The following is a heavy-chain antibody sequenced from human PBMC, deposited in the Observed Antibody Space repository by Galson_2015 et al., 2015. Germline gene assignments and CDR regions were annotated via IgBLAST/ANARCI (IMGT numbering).Heavy chain of an antibody. CDR3: ASQTWTGYFDY. CDR1: GFTFSNYW. CDR2: IKQDGSEK. Sequence: SLRLSCAASGFTFSNYWMSWVRQAPGKGLEWVANIKQDGSEKCYVDSVKGRFTISRDNAKNSLYPQMNSLRAEDTAIYYCASQTWTGYFDYWGQGILVTVSS. V-gene: IGHV3-7*03. J-gene: IGHJ4*02. D-gene: IGHD3-10*01.